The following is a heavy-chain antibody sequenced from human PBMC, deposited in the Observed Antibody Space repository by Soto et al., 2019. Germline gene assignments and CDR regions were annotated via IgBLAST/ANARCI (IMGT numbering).Heavy chain of an antibody. V-gene: IGHV3-30-3*01. J-gene: IGHJ4*02. CDR3: ARGGVGATLTPFDY. CDR2: ISYDGSNN. D-gene: IGHD1-26*01. CDR1: GFTFSSYA. Sequence: GGSLRLSCAASGFTFSSYAMHWVRQAPGKGLELVAVISYDGSNNYYADSVKGRFTISRDNSKNTLYLQMNSLRAEETAVYYCARGGVGATLTPFDYWGQGPLVTV.